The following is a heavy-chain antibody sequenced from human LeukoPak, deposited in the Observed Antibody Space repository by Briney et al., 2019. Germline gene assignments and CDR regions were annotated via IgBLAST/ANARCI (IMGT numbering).Heavy chain of an antibody. V-gene: IGHV3-49*04. D-gene: IGHD2-2*02. CDR2: IRSKAYGGTG. Sequence: PGGSLRLSWTASGFTFGDYAMSWVRQAPGKGLEWVGFIRSKAYGGTGEYAASVKGRFTISRDDSKSIAYLQMNSLKTEDTAMYYCATYCSSTSCYTFDYWGQGTLVTVSS. CDR3: ATYCSSTSCYTFDY. J-gene: IGHJ4*02. CDR1: GFTFGDYA.